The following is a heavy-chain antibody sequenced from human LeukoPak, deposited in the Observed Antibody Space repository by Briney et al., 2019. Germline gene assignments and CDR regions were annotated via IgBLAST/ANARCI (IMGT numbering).Heavy chain of an antibody. V-gene: IGHV4-39*01. CDR1: GGSISSTSYY. D-gene: IGHD3-22*01. CDR2: IYYSGST. Sequence: SETLSLTCAVSGGSISSTSYYWAWIRQPPGKGLEWIGTIYYSGSTYHNPSLKSRVTMSVDTSRNQFSLKLSSVDAADTAVYYCAKAGVRYFDSSGLYAFDFWGQGTAVTVSS. CDR3: AKAGVRYFDSSGLYAFDF. J-gene: IGHJ3*01.